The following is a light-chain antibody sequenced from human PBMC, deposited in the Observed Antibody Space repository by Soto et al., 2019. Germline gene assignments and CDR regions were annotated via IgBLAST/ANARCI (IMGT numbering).Light chain of an antibody. V-gene: IGKV1-27*01. CDR2: AAS. Sequence: DIQMTQSPSSLSASVGDRVTITCRASQGISSYLAWYQQKPGKVPKLLIYAASTLQSGVPSRFSGSGSGTDFTLTISGLQPEDVGTYYCQKYNSAPLTFGGGTKVGIK. CDR3: QKYNSAPLT. J-gene: IGKJ4*01. CDR1: QGISSY.